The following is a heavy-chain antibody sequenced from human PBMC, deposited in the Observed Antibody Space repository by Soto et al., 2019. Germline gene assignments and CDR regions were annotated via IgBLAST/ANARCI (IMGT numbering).Heavy chain of an antibody. CDR2: INHSGST. J-gene: IGHJ4*02. CDR3: ARRRVGHCSGGSCSFDY. Sequence: SETLSLTCAVYGGSFSGYYWSWIRQPPGKGLEWIGEINHSGSTNYNPSLKSRVTISVDTSKNQFSLKLSSVTAADTAVYYCARRRVGHCSGGSCSFDYWGQGTLVTVSS. CDR1: GGSFSGYY. D-gene: IGHD2-15*01. V-gene: IGHV4-34*01.